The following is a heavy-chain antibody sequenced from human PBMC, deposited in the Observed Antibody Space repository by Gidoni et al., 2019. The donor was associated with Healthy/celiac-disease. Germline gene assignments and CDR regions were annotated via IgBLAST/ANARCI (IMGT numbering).Heavy chain of an antibody. CDR2: ISYDGSNK. D-gene: IGHD6-13*01. Sequence: QVRLVESGGGVVQPGRSLRLSCAASGFTFSSYAMHWVRQAPGKGLEWVAVISYDGSNKYYADSVKGRFTISRDNSKNTLYLQMNSLRAEDTAVYYCASSAYSSSWFFDYWGQGTLVTVSS. CDR1: GFTFSSYA. J-gene: IGHJ4*02. V-gene: IGHV3-30-3*01. CDR3: ASSAYSSSWFFDY.